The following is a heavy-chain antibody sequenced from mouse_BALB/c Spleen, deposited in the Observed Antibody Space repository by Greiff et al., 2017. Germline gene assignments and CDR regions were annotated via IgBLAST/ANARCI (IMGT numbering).Heavy chain of an antibody. J-gene: IGHJ4*01. CDR2: IWAGGST. D-gene: IGHD1-1*01. V-gene: IGHV2-9*02. Sequence: QVQLKESGPGLVAPSQSLSITCTVSGFSLTSYGVHWVRQPPGKGLEWLGVIWAGGSTNYNSALMSRLSISKDNSKSQVFLKMNSLQTDDTAMYYCASPPYYGSSLYAMDDGGQGTSVTVSS. CDR1: GFSLTSYG. CDR3: ASPPYYGSSLYAMDD.